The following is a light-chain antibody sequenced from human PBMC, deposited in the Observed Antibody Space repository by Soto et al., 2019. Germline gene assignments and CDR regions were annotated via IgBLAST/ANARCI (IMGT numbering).Light chain of an antibody. CDR3: LQCGSSPWT. J-gene: IGKJ1*01. CDR1: QSVSSSY. CDR2: GAS. V-gene: IGKV3-20*01. Sequence: EIVLTQSPGTLSLSPGERATLSCRASQSVSSSYLAWYQQKPGQAPRLLIYGASSRATGIPDRFSGRGSGTDFTLTISRLEPEDFAVYYCLQCGSSPWTFGQGTMVETK.